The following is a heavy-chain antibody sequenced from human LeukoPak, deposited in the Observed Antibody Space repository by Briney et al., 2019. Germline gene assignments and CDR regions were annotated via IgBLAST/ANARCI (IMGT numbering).Heavy chain of an antibody. Sequence: PGGSLKLSCAASGFTFSSYAMSWVRQAPGKGLEWVSAISGSGGSTYYADSVKGRFSISRDNSKNTLYLQMNSLRAEDTAVYYCAKGSERITIFGVVIIGAFNIWGQGTMVTVSS. CDR2: ISGSGGST. J-gene: IGHJ3*02. CDR1: GFTFSSYA. V-gene: IGHV3-23*01. CDR3: AKGSERITIFGVVIIGAFNI. D-gene: IGHD3-3*01.